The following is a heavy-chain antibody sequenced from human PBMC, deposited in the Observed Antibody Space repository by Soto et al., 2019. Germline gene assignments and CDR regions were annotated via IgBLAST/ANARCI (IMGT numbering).Heavy chain of an antibody. J-gene: IGHJ6*02. V-gene: IGHV3-23*01. CDR2: ISGSGGST. CDR1: GFTSSSYA. Sequence: GGSLRLSCAASGFTSSSYAMSWVRQAPGKGLEWVSAISGSGGSTYYADSVKGRFTISRDNSKNTLYLQMNSLRAEDTAVYYCAKVTGRIYYYGMDVWGQGTTVTVSS. CDR3: AKVTGRIYYYGMDV. D-gene: IGHD3-9*01.